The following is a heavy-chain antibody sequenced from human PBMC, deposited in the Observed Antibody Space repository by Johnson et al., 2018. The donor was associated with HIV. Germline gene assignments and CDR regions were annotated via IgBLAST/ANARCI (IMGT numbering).Heavy chain of an antibody. V-gene: IGHV3-30*02. CDR3: ASSITGAHRGAFDI. CDR2: IRYAGPNK. J-gene: IGHJ3*02. Sequence: QVQLVESGGGVVQPGGSLRLSCAASGFTFSSYGMHWVRQAPGKGLEWVAFIRYAGPNKYYPDSVQGRITISRYNAKNSLYLQMNSLRAGDTAVYYCASSITGAHRGAFDIWGQGTMVTVSS. D-gene: IGHD1-20*01. CDR1: GFTFSSYG.